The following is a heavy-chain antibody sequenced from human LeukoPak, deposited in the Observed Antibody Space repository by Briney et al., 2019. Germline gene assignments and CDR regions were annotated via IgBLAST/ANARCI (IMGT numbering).Heavy chain of an antibody. V-gene: IGHV4-34*01. D-gene: IGHD6-6*01. CDR3: ARGGPSSSLDY. J-gene: IGHJ4*02. CDR2: INHSGST. Sequence: PSETLSLTCAVYGGSFSGYYWSWFRQPPGKGLEWIGEINHSGSTNYNPSLKSRVTISVDTSKNQFSLKLSSVTAADTAVYYCARGGPSSSLDYWGQGTLVTVSS. CDR1: GGSFSGYY.